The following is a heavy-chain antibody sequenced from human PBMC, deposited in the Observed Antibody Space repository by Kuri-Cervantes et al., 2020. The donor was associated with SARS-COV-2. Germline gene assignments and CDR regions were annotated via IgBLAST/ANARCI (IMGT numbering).Heavy chain of an antibody. CDR2: IIPILGTA. CDR1: GGTFSSYA. CDR3: ARDFIAAAGIDY. V-gene: IGHV1-69*04. Sequence: SVKVSCKASGGTFSSYAISWVRQAPGQGLEWTGRIIPILGTANYAQKFQGRVTITADKSTSTAYMELSSLRSGDTAVYYCARDFIAAAGIDYWGQGTLVTVSS. D-gene: IGHD6-13*01. J-gene: IGHJ4*02.